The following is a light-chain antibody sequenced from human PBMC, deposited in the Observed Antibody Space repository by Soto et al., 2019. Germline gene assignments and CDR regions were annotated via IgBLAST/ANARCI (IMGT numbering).Light chain of an antibody. CDR3: QQYGSSPYT. Sequence: EIVLTQSPGPLSLSPGERATLSCRASQSVRNSYLAWYPQKPGQAPRLLIYGASGRATSIPHRLSGSGSGNYFTLTHSRLEPEDFGGYYCQQYGSSPYTFGQGTKLEI. J-gene: IGKJ2*01. CDR1: QSVRNSY. CDR2: GAS. V-gene: IGKV3-20*01.